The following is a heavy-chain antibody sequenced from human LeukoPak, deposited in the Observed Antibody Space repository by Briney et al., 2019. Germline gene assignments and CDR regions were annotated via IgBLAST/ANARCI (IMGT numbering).Heavy chain of an antibody. V-gene: IGHV3-30-3*01. CDR2: ISYDGSNK. CDR1: GFTFSSYA. Sequence: GRSLRLSCAASGFTFSSYAMHWVRQAPGKGLEWVAVISYDGSNKYYADSVKGRFTISRDNSKNTLYLQMNSLRAEDTAVYYCARDRNPGYYYDSSGYYLVDPWGQGTLVTVSS. CDR3: ARDRNPGYYYDSSGYYLVDP. J-gene: IGHJ5*02. D-gene: IGHD3-22*01.